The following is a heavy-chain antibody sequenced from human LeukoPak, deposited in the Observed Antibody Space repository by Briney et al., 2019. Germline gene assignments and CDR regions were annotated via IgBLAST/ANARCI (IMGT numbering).Heavy chain of an antibody. CDR1: GFTFSDYA. CDR3: AKDRYSYAFEYFES. Sequence: GGSLRLSCAASGFTFSDYAMSWVRQAPGKGLEWVSAITDGGGDTYHADSVKGRFTNSRDISKNTLSLQVSSLRAEDTAVYYCAKDRYSYAFEYFESWGQGTLVTVSS. CDR2: ITDGGGDT. J-gene: IGHJ4*02. V-gene: IGHV3-23*01. D-gene: IGHD3-16*01.